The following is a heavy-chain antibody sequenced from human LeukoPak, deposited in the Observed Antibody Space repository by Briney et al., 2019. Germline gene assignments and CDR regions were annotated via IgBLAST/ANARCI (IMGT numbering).Heavy chain of an antibody. CDR3: ARGRVYCSGGSCRQYYYMDV. CDR2: INHSGST. D-gene: IGHD2-15*01. J-gene: IGHJ6*03. Sequence: SETLSLTCAVYGGSFSGYYWSWIRQPPGNGLEWIGEINHSGSTNYNPSLKSRVTISVDTSKNQFSLKLSSVTAADTAVYYCARGRVYCSGGSCRQYYYMDVWGKGTTVTVSS. V-gene: IGHV4-34*01. CDR1: GGSFSGYY.